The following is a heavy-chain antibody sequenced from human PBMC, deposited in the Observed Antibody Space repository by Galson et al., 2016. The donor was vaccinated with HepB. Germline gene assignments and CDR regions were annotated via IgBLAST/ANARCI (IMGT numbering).Heavy chain of an antibody. D-gene: IGHD5-12*01. Sequence: SVKVSCKVSGYTLTELSMHWVRQAPGKGLERMGGFDPEDGETIYAQKFQGRVTITADKSTSTAYMELSSLRSEDTAVYYCARDRGYSGYDSWAYWGQGTLVTVSS. V-gene: IGHV1-24*01. CDR2: FDPEDGET. J-gene: IGHJ4*02. CDR3: ARDRGYSGYDSWAY. CDR1: GYTLTELS.